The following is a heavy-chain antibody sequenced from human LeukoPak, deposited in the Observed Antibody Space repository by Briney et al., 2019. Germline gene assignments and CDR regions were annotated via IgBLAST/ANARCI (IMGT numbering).Heavy chain of an antibody. CDR3: AKDLKPLPLSYGMDV. D-gene: IGHD2-15*01. J-gene: IGHJ6*02. CDR2: LYSGGST. Sequence: GGSLRLSCAASGFTVSSNYMSWVRQAPGRGLEWVSILYSGGSTYYADSVKGRFTISRDNSKNTLYLQMNSLRAEDAAVYYCAKDLKPLPLSYGMDVWGQGTTVTVSS. V-gene: IGHV3-53*05. CDR1: GFTVSSNY.